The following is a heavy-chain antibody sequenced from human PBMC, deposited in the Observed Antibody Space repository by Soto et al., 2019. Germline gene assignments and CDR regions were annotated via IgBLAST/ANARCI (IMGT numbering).Heavy chain of an antibody. CDR2: IYYSGST. J-gene: IGHJ6*02. Sequence: SETLSLTCTVSGGSISSGGYYWSWIRQHPGKGLEWIGYIYYSGSTNYNPSLKSRVTISVDTSKNQFSLKLSSVTAADTAVYYCARESVLLWFGGYGMDVWGQGTTVTVSS. CDR3: ARESVLLWFGGYGMDV. V-gene: IGHV4-61*08. D-gene: IGHD3-10*01. CDR1: GGSISSGGYY.